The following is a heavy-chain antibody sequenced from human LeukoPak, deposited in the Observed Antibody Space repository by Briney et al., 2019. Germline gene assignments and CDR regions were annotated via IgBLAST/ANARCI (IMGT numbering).Heavy chain of an antibody. D-gene: IGHD6-19*01. Sequence: ASVKVSCKASGYTFTSYYMHWVRQAPGQGLEWMGIINPSGGSTSYAQKFQGRVTMTRDMSTSTVYMELSSLRSEDTAVYYCARDGSSGWWFDPWGQGTLVTVSS. J-gene: IGHJ5*02. CDR2: INPSGGST. V-gene: IGHV1-46*01. CDR3: ARDGSSGWWFDP. CDR1: GYTFTSYY.